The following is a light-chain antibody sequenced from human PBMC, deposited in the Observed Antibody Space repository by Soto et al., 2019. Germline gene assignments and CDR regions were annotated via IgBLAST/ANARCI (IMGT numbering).Light chain of an antibody. CDR2: GAS. J-gene: IGKJ5*01. CDR3: QQYGSSPTT. Sequence: EIVLTQSPATLSLSPGEKATLSCRASQSVSSYLAWYQQKPGQAPRLLIYGASSRATGIPDRFSGSGSGTDVTLTISRLETEDFAVYSCQQYGSSPTTFGQGTRLEIK. CDR1: QSVSSY. V-gene: IGKV3-20*01.